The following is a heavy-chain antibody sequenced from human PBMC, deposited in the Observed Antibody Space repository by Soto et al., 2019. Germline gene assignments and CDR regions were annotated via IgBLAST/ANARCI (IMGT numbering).Heavy chain of an antibody. Sequence: QVQLVESGGGVVQPGRSLRLSCAASGLTFSSYGMHWVRQAPGKGLEWVAVISYDGSNKYYADSVKGRFTISRDNSKNTLYLQMNSLRAEDTAVYYCAKDSEASSGHFDYWGQGTLVTVSS. D-gene: IGHD3-22*01. CDR2: ISYDGSNK. CDR1: GLTFSSYG. CDR3: AKDSEASSGHFDY. J-gene: IGHJ4*02. V-gene: IGHV3-30*18.